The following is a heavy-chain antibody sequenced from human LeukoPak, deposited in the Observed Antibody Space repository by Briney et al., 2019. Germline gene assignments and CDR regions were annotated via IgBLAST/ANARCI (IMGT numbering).Heavy chain of an antibody. D-gene: IGHD6-19*01. J-gene: IGHJ3*02. Sequence: GGSLRLSCAASGFTFSSYAMHWVRQAPGKGLGWVAVISYDGSNKYYADSVKGRFTISRDNSKNTLYLQMNSLRAEDTAVYYCVKEIAVAAIGGPIDIWGQGTMVTVSS. CDR1: GFTFSSYA. CDR2: ISYDGSNK. V-gene: IGHV3-30*01. CDR3: VKEIAVAAIGGPIDI.